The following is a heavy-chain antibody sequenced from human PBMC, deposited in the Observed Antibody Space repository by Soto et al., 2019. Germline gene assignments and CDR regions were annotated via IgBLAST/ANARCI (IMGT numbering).Heavy chain of an antibody. CDR2: INTDGSIT. CDR3: ARDTDGLNY. V-gene: IGHV3-74*01. Sequence: EVQLVESGGGLVQPGGSLRLSCAASGLIFSNYKMHWVRQSPGKGLVWVSRINTDGSITDYADSVKGLFTVSRDNPKNTLYLQMISLRAEDTSVYYCARDTDGLNYWGQGTLVTVSS. CDR1: GLIFSNYK. J-gene: IGHJ4*02.